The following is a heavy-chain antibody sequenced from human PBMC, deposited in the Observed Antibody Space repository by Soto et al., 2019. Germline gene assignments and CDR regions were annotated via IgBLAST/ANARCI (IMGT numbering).Heavy chain of an antibody. D-gene: IGHD5-12*01. Sequence: ASVKVSCKASGYTLTGYYMHWVRQAPGQGLEWMGWINPNSGGTNYAQKFQGRVTMTRDTSISTAYMELSRLRSDDTAVYYCARDRDIVATAGDYWGQGTLVTVSS. J-gene: IGHJ4*02. CDR1: GYTLTGYY. CDR2: INPNSGGT. CDR3: ARDRDIVATAGDY. V-gene: IGHV1-2*02.